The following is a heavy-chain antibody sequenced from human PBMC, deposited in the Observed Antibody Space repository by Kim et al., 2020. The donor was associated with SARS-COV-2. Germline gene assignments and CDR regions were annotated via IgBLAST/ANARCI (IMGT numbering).Heavy chain of an antibody. V-gene: IGHV1-18*04. CDR2: ISAYNGNT. J-gene: IGHJ6*02. Sequence: ASVKVSCKASGYTFTSYGISWVRQAPGQGLEWMGWISAYNGNTNYAQKLQGRVTMTTDTSTSTAYMELRSLRSDDTAVYYCARDLQDGELRFLATSYYYYGMDVWGQGTTVTVSS. CDR3: ARDLQDGELRFLATSYYYYGMDV. D-gene: IGHD3-3*01. CDR1: GYTFTSYG.